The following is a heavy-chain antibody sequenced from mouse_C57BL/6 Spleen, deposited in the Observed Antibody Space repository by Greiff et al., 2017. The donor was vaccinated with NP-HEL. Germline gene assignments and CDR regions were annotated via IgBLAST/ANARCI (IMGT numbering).Heavy chain of an antibody. Sequence: QVQLQQPGAELVMPGASVKLSCKASGYTFTSYWMHWVKQRPGQGLEWIGEIDPSDSYTNYNQKFKGKSTLTVDKSSSTAYMQLSSLTSEDSAVYYCARKDDSAMDYWGQGTSVTASS. D-gene: IGHD2-4*01. CDR1: GYTFTSYW. V-gene: IGHV1-69*01. CDR2: IDPSDSYT. CDR3: ARKDDSAMDY. J-gene: IGHJ4*01.